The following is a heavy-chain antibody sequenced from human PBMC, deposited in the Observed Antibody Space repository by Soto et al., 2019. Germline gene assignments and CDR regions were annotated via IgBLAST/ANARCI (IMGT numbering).Heavy chain of an antibody. V-gene: IGHV3-23*01. D-gene: IGHD5-12*01. CDR2: ISGSGGST. CDR1: GFTFSSYA. CDR3: AKEIVAAAYVETSAFDF. J-gene: IGHJ4*02. Sequence: PGGSLRLSCAAPGFTFSSYAMSWVRLAPGKGLEWVSGISGSGGSTYYADSVKGRFTISRDNSKNTLYLDMNSLRAEDTARYYCAKEIVAAAYVETSAFDFWGQGTLVTVSS.